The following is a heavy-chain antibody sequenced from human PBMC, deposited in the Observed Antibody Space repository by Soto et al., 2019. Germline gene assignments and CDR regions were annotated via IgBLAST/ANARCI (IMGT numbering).Heavy chain of an antibody. V-gene: IGHV4-34*01. D-gene: IGHD3-3*01. CDR1: GGSFGGYD. CDR2: INHGGST. J-gene: IGHJ4*02. Sequence: PSETLCLTCAVYGGSFGGYDWSWIRQPPGKGLEWIGEINHGGSTHYNPSLKSRVSISVDTSKKQFSLNLTFVTAADTAVYYCAREWWSGSLIGGSLGGEGTLVTVSS. CDR3: AREWWSGSLIGGSL.